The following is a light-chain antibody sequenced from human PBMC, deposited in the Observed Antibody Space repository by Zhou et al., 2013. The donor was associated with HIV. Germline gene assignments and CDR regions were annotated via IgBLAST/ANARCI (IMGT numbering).Light chain of an antibody. J-gene: IGKJ3*01. CDR1: QSVSNY. CDR2: DAS. V-gene: IGKV3-15*01. Sequence: EIVLTQSPGTLSLSPGERATLSCRASQSVSNYLAWYQQKPGQAPRLLIYDASTRATGIPARFSGSGSGTDYTLTISSLQSEDFAIYFCQHYNNWPRTFGPGTKVDIK. CDR3: QHYNNWPRT.